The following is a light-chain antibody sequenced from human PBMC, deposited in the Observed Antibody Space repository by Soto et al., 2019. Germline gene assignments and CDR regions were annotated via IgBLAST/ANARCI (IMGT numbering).Light chain of an antibody. V-gene: IGLV2-14*01. CDR3: SSYTSTNTVV. J-gene: IGLJ2*01. Sequence: QPASVSGSPGQSITISCTGASSDVGGYNYVSWYQQHPGKAPKLMIYEVSDRPSGVSNRFSGSKSGNTASLTISGLQAEDEADYYCSSYTSTNTVVFGGGTKLTVL. CDR1: SSDVGGYNY. CDR2: EVS.